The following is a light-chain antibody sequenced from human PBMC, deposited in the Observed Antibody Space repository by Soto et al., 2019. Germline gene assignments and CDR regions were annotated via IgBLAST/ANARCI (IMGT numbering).Light chain of an antibody. CDR1: QSVSSD. CDR3: QQCHDWLLT. CDR2: GAS. J-gene: IGKJ4*01. V-gene: IGKV3-15*01. Sequence: EIVMTQSPATLSVSPGDRATLSCRASQSVSSDLAWYQQKPGQAPRLLIYGASTRATGIPARFSGSGFGTDFTLTISSLQSEDFAVYYCQQCHDWLLTFGGGTKVDIK.